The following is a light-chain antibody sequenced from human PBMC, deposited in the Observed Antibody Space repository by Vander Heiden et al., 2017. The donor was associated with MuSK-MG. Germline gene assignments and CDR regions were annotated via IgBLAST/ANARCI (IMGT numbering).Light chain of an antibody. CDR2: AAS. J-gene: IGKJ4*01. CDR1: QSISSY. V-gene: IGKV1-39*01. CDR3: QRSDSTGLT. Sequence: DIQMTQSPSPLSASVGDRVTITCRASQSISSYLNWYQQKPGKAPKLLIYAASSLQSGVPSRFSGSGSGTDFTLTISRLQPEDFATYYCQRSDSTGLTFGGGTKVEIK.